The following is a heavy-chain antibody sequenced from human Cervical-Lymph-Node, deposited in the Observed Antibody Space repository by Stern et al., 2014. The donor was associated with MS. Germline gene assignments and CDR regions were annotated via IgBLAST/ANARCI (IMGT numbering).Heavy chain of an antibody. Sequence: VQLVESGGGLVQPGRSLRLSCAASGFTFDDYAMHWVRQAPGKGMEWVSGISRNSGSIAYADSVKGRFTISRDNAKNSLYLRMNSLRAEDTALYYCVKEGGATAFDYWGQGTLVTASS. CDR3: VKEGGATAFDY. CDR1: GFTFDDYA. V-gene: IGHV3-9*01. J-gene: IGHJ4*02. D-gene: IGHD1-26*01. CDR2: ISRNSGSI.